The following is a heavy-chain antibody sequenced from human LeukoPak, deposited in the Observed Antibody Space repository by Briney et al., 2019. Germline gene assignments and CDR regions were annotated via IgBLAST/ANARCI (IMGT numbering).Heavy chain of an antibody. D-gene: IGHD6-19*01. CDR1: GHTFTSYY. V-gene: IGHV1-46*01. J-gene: IGHJ6*03. Sequence: GASVKVSCKASGHTFTSYYVHWVRQAPGQGLEWMGIINPSGGSTSYAQKFQGRVTMTRDMPTSTVYMELSSLRSEDTAVYYCARDKGYSSGWYYYYYYMDVWGKGTTVTVSS. CDR3: ARDKGYSSGWYYYYYYMDV. CDR2: INPSGGST.